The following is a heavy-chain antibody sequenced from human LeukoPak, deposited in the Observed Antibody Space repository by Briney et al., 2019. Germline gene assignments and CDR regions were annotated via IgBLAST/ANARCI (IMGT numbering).Heavy chain of an antibody. D-gene: IGHD2-15*01. J-gene: IGHJ4*02. CDR3: ASSTYGYCSGGSCPNTPDY. CDR2: INPNSGGT. CDR1: GYTFTGYY. V-gene: IGHV1-2*06. Sequence: ASVKVSCKASGYTFTGYYMHWVRQAPGQGLEWMGRINPNSGGTNYAQKFRGRVTMTRDTSISTAYMELSRLRSDDTAVYYCASSTYGYCSGGSCPNTPDYWGQGTLVTVSS.